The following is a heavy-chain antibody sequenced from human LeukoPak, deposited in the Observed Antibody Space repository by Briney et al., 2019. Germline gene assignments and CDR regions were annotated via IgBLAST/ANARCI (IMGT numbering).Heavy chain of an antibody. V-gene: IGHV3-23*01. CDR1: GFTFSSYA. D-gene: IGHD3-16*01. Sequence: GGSLRLSCAASGFTFSSYAMSWVRQAPGKGLEWVSAISGSGGSTYYADSVKGRFTISRDNSTNTLYLQMSSLRAEDTAVYYCAKGVAGWGKNYFDHWGQGTLVTVSS. J-gene: IGHJ4*02. CDR2: ISGSGGST. CDR3: AKGVAGWGKNYFDH.